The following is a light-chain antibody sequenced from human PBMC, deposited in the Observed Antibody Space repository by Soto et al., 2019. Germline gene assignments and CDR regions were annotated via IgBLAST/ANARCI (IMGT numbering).Light chain of an antibody. CDR1: QSVGRY. Sequence: EIVLTQSPATLSLSPGERATLSCRASQSVGRYLGWYQQKPGQAPRLLIYDASNRATGIPDRYSGSGSGTDFTLTIGSLEPDDFAVYFCQQRATWPPGFTFGPGTKVDFK. V-gene: IGKV3-11*01. CDR2: DAS. J-gene: IGKJ3*01. CDR3: QQRATWPPGFT.